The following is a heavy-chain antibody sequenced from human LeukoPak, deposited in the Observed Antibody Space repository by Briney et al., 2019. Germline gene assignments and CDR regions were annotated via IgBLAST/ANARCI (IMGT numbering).Heavy chain of an antibody. CDR3: VRHNTGADY. V-gene: IGHV5-51*01. CDR1: GYSFNTFM. J-gene: IGHJ4*02. CDR2: VYPLDSET. Sequence: GESLKISCQTSGYSFNTFMIAWVRQAPGRGLEWMGLVYPLDSETRYGPSFQGQVTISADKSTSSAFLQWDSLMASDTAMYYCVRHNTGADYWGQGTLVTVSS. D-gene: IGHD1-14*01.